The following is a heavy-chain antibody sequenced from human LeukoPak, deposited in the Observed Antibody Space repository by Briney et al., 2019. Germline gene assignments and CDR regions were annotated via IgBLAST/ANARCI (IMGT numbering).Heavy chain of an antibody. J-gene: IGHJ4*02. Sequence: GRSLRLSCAASGFTVTNNDMGWVRQAPGKGLEWVSVIYSGDNTNYADSVKGRFTISRDNSKNTLYLQMNSLRAEDTAVYYCTKGGTGWNYFDCWGQGTLVTVSS. D-gene: IGHD6-19*01. CDR3: TKGGTGWNYFDC. CDR2: IYSGDNT. V-gene: IGHV3-66*02. CDR1: GFTVTNND.